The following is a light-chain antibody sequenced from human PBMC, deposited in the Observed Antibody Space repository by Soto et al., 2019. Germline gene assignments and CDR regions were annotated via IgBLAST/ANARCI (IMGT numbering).Light chain of an antibody. J-gene: IGLJ1*01. V-gene: IGLV2-14*01. CDR3: SSYTSSSTQV. CDR1: SSDVGGYNY. Sequence: QSALTQPASVSGSPGQSITISCTGTSSDVGGYNYVSWYQQHPGKAPKLMIYDVSNRPSGVSNRFSGSKSGNTASLTISGLQAEDEADYYCSSYTSSSTQVVGTGTKVTGL. CDR2: DVS.